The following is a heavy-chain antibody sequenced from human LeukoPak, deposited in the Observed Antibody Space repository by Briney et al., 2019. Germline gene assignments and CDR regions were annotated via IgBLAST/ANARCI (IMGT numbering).Heavy chain of an antibody. D-gene: IGHD7-27*01. V-gene: IGHV3-30*18. CDR3: AKDGGLWVSAHWGDS. Sequence: GGSLRLSCAPSGFTFSRHGMHWVRQAPGKGLEWVAIISNDGSRKYYAHSVEGRFTISRDNSKNTLFLQMNSLRAEDTAVYYCAKDGGLWVSAHWGDSWGRGTLVTVSS. J-gene: IGHJ4*02. CDR1: GFTFSRHG. CDR2: ISNDGSRK.